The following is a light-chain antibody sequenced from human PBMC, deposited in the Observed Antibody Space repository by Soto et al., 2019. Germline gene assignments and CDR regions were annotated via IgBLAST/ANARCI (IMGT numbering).Light chain of an antibody. CDR3: SSYAGSNNLGV. J-gene: IGLJ1*01. CDR2: EVS. V-gene: IGLV2-8*01. Sequence: QSALTQPPSASGSPGQSVTISCTGTSSDVGGYNYVSLYQQHPGKAPKLMIYEVSKRPSGVPDRFSGSKSGNTASLTVSGLRDEDEADYYCSSYAGSNNLGVFGTGTKVTVL. CDR1: SSDVGGYNY.